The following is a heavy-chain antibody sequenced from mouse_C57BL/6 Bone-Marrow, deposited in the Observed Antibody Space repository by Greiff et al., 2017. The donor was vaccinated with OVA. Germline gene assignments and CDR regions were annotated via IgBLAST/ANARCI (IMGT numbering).Heavy chain of an antibody. V-gene: IGHV1-52*01. Sequence: VQLQQPGAELVRPGSSVKLSCKASGYTFTSYWMHWVKQRPIQGLEWIGNIDPSDSETHYNQKFKDKATLTVDKSSSTAYMQLSSLTSEDSAVYYCARRIYYGNYGYFDVWGTGTTVTVSS. D-gene: IGHD2-1*01. J-gene: IGHJ1*03. CDR3: ARRIYYGNYGYFDV. CDR2: IDPSDSET. CDR1: GYTFTSYW.